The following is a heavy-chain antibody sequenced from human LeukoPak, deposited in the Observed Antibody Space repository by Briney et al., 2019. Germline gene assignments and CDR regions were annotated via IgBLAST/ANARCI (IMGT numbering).Heavy chain of an antibody. CDR1: GFTVSNNY. V-gene: IGHV3-53*01. D-gene: IGHD3-9*01. Sequence: GGSLRLSCAVSGFTVSNNYMSWVRQAPGKGLQWDSIIYSDYSTYYADSVKGRFTISRDNSQNTLYLQMNSLRAEDTAVYYCARDSGEILTGYFGYWGQGTLVTVSS. J-gene: IGHJ4*02. CDR3: ARDSGEILTGYFGY. CDR2: IYSDYST.